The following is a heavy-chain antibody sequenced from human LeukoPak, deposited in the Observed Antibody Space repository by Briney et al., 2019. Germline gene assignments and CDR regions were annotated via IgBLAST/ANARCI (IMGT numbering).Heavy chain of an antibody. D-gene: IGHD2-2*01. J-gene: IGHJ3*02. CDR1: GGSISSYY. Sequence: PSETLSLTCTVSGGSISSYYWSWIRQPPGKGLEWLGYIYYSGSTNYNPSLKSRVTISVDTSKNQFSLKLSSVTAADTAVYYCARQGVDIVVVPAAKGFDIWGQGTMVTVSS. V-gene: IGHV4-59*01. CDR3: ARQGVDIVVVPAAKGFDI. CDR2: IYYSGST.